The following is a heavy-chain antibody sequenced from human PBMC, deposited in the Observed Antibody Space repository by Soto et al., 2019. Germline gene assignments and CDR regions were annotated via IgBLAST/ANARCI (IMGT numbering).Heavy chain of an antibody. CDR2: IKSKTDGGTT. Sequence: GGSLRLSCAASGFTFSNAWMNWVRQAPGKGLEWVGRIKSKTDGGTTDYAAPVKGRFTISRDDSKNTLYLQMNSLKTEDTAVYYCTTHPGIDVLYYYYYYGMDVWGQGTTVTVSS. CDR3: TTHPGIDVLYYYYYYGMDV. V-gene: IGHV3-15*07. CDR1: GFTFSNAW. J-gene: IGHJ6*02. D-gene: IGHD6-13*01.